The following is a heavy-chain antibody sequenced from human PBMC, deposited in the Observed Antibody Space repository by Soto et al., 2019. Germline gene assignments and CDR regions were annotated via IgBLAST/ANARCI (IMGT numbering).Heavy chain of an antibody. CDR2: INHSGST. Sequence: PSETLSLTCAVYGGSFSGYYWSWIRQPPGKGLEWIGEINHSGSTNYNPSLKSRVTISVDTSKNQFSLMLSSVTAADTAVYYCARARYGSGSYYTSWGQGTLVTVSS. D-gene: IGHD3-10*01. J-gene: IGHJ4*02. V-gene: IGHV4-34*01. CDR1: GGSFSGYY. CDR3: ARARYGSGSYYTS.